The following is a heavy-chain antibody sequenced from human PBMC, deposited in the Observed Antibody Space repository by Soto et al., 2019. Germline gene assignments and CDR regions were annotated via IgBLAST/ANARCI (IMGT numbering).Heavy chain of an antibody. CDR1: GSSFAGYW. V-gene: IGHV5-10-1*01. Sequence: PGASLKISCKGSGSSFAGYWITWVRQKPGKGLEWMGRIDPSDSQTYYSPSFRGHVTISVTKSITTVFLQWSSLRASDTAMYYCARQIYDSGTGPNFQYYFDSWGQGTPVTVSS. D-gene: IGHD6-13*01. J-gene: IGHJ4*02. CDR2: IDPSDSQT. CDR3: ARQIYDSGTGPNFQYYFDS.